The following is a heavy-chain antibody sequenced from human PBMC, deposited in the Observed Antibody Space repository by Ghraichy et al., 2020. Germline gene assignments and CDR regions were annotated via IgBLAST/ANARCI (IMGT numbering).Heavy chain of an antibody. CDR2: IIPSGGIT. D-gene: IGHD3-9*01. V-gene: IGHV1-46*03. J-gene: IGHJ4*02. Sequence: ASVKVSCKASGYTFSNYYLHWVRQAPGQGLEWMGIIIPSGGITKYAQKFQGRVTMTRDTSTSTVYMELSSLRYEDTAAYYCATHDILTGYSFDYWGQGTLVTVSS. CDR1: GYTFSNYY. CDR3: ATHDILTGYSFDY.